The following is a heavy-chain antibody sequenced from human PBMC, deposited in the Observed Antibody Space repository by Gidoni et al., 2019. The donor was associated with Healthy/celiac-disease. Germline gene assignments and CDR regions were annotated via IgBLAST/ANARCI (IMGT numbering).Heavy chain of an antibody. CDR2: ISSSSSTI. CDR1: GFTFSSYS. Sequence: EVQLVESGGGLVQPGGSLRLSCAASGFTFSSYSMNWVRQAPGKGLEWVSYISSSSSTIYYAGSGKGRFTISKDKAKNSLELEMNSLRTEDTALDYCGRINSGSQAASFDYLGQGTLVTVSS. V-gene: IGHV3-48*01. CDR3: GRINSGSQAASFDY. D-gene: IGHD1-26*01. J-gene: IGHJ4*02.